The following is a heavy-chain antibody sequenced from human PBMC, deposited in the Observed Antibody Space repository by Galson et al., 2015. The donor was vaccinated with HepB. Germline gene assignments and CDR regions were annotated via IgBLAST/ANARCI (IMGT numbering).Heavy chain of an antibody. V-gene: IGHV5-10-1*01. CDR2: IDPSDSYT. CDR3: ASGPHFSAHGYNGFDY. J-gene: IGHJ4*02. Sequence: QSGAEVKKPGESLRISCKGSGYSFTSYWISWVRQMPGKGLEWMGRIDPSDSYTNYSPSFQGHVTISADKSISTAYLQWSSLKASDTAMYHCASGPHFSAHGYNGFDYWGQGTLVTVSS. CDR1: GYSFTSYW. D-gene: IGHD5-24*01.